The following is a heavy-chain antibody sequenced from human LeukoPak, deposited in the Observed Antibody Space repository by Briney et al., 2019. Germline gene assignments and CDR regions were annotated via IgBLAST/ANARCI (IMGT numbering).Heavy chain of an antibody. V-gene: IGHV3-15*01. J-gene: IGHJ3*02. D-gene: IGHD3-3*01. CDR2: IYSKTDGGTT. CDR3: TTGFFGVVNDAFDI. CDR1: GFTFSNAW. Sequence: GGSLRLSCAASGFTFSNAWMNGVRQAPGKGREWVGRIYSKTDGGTTDYAAPVKGRFTISRDDSKNTLYLQMNSLKTEDTAVYYCTTGFFGVVNDAFDIWGQGTTVTVSS.